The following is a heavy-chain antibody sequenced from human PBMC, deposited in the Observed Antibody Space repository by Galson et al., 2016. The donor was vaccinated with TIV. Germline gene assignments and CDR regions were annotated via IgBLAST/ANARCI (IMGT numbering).Heavy chain of an antibody. CDR3: ARVSLPSYYAVDV. V-gene: IGHV4-30-4*01. J-gene: IGHJ6*02. CDR1: GGSISNGDNS. Sequence: TLSLTCSVFGGSISNGDNSWTWIRQPPGKGLEWLGSVYYSGSTIYSPSLRGRVTISVERSKNQSSVNLNSLTAADTAVYYCARVSLPSYYAVDVWGQGTTVTVSS. D-gene: IGHD3-16*01. CDR2: VYYSGST.